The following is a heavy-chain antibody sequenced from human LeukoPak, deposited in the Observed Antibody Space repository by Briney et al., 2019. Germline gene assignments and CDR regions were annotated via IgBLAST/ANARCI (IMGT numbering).Heavy chain of an antibody. Sequence: PSETLSLTCTVSGGSINSYYWSWIRQPPGKRLEWIGHIYYSGSTNYNPSLKSRVTISVDTSKNQFSLKLSSVTAADTAVYYCASRSSIWSGYHDTVYYFDSWGQGTLVTVSS. CDR2: IYYSGST. J-gene: IGHJ4*02. D-gene: IGHD3-3*01. CDR3: ASRSSIWSGYHDTVYYFDS. CDR1: GGSINSYY. V-gene: IGHV4-59*01.